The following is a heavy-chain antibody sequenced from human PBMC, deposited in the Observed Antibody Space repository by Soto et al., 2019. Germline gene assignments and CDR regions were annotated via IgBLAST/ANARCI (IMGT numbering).Heavy chain of an antibody. CDR3: ARDRSVFGVAHPYLRFDP. CDR1: GFTFDDYA. V-gene: IGHV3-9*01. Sequence: PGGSLRLSCATSGFTFDDYAMHWVRQAPGKGLEWVSGINWNSGSIGYADSVKGRFTISRDNAKTSLYLQMNSLRAEDTAVYYCARDRSVFGVAHPYLRFDPWGQGTLVTVSS. D-gene: IGHD3-3*01. CDR2: INWNSGSI. J-gene: IGHJ5*02.